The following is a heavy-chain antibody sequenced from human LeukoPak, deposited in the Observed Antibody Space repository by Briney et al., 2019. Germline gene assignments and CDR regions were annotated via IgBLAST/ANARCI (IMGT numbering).Heavy chain of an antibody. Sequence: GGSLRLSCAASGFSFSSYAMSWVRQAPGKGLEWVSVIGGGPGNTYYTDSVKGRFTISRDNSKNTLYLHLNSLRAEDTAVYYCARRRVSSRHYYMDVWGKGTTVTVSS. CDR1: GFSFSSYA. V-gene: IGHV3-23*01. J-gene: IGHJ6*03. CDR2: IGGGPGNT. D-gene: IGHD3-16*01. CDR3: ARRRVSSRHYYMDV.